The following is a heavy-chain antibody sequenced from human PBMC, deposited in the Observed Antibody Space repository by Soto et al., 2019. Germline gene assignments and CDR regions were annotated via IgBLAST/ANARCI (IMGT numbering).Heavy chain of an antibody. CDR2: ISSSDSII. Sequence: GGSLRLSCAASGFTFSDSYMSWIRQAPGKGLEWVSYISSSDSIIYYSDSVKGRFIISRDNAKNSLYLQMNSLRAEDTAVYYCARDLGYYDRSGYCEYRGQGTLVTV. CDR1: GFTFSDSY. D-gene: IGHD3-22*01. V-gene: IGHV3-11*01. CDR3: ARDLGYYDRSGYCEY. J-gene: IGHJ4*02.